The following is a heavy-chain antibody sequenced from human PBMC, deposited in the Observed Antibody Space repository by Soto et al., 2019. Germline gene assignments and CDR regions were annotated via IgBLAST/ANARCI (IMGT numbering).Heavy chain of an antibody. CDR2: IYYSGST. Sequence: SETLSLTCTVSGGSISSSSYYWGWIRQPPGKGLEWIGSIYYSGSTYYNPSLKSRVTISVDTSKNQFSLKLSSVTAADTAVYYCARSSGYDFSRHDYWGQGTLVTVSS. CDR1: GGSISSSSYY. J-gene: IGHJ4*02. CDR3: ARSSGYDFSRHDY. V-gene: IGHV4-39*01. D-gene: IGHD5-12*01.